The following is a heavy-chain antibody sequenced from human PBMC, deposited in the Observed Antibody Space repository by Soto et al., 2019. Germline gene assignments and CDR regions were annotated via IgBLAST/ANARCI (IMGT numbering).Heavy chain of an antibody. Sequence: EVQLLESGGGLVQPGGSLRLSCAGSGFTFINSSMNWVRQAPGKGLEWVSTISGGGDAPFFADSVRGRFTISRDNSKNTVTLQMNNPGVDDTAVYFCARKVPGSTSRPDYWYFDLWGRGTLVTVSS. J-gene: IGHJ2*01. D-gene: IGHD3-10*01. CDR1: GFTFINSS. CDR2: ISGGGDAP. CDR3: ARKVPGSTSRPDYWYFDL. V-gene: IGHV3-23*01.